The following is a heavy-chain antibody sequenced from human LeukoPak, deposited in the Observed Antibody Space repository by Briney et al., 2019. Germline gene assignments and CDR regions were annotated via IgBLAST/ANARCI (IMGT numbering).Heavy chain of an antibody. CDR1: GFTVSSNY. CDR3: ARSYYYDSSGSHDAFDI. Sequence: GGSLRLSCAASGFTVSSNYMSWVRQAPGKGLEWVAVISYDGSNKYYADSVKGRFTISRDNSKNTLYLQMNSLRAEDTAVYYCARSYYYDSSGSHDAFDIWGQGTMVTVSS. J-gene: IGHJ3*02. CDR2: ISYDGSNK. D-gene: IGHD3-22*01. V-gene: IGHV3-30*03.